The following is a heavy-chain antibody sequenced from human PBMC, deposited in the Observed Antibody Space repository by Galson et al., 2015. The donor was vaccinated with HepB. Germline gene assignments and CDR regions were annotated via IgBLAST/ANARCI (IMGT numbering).Heavy chain of an antibody. J-gene: IGHJ4*02. CDR1: GFTFSNYA. V-gene: IGHV3-30*04. CDR2: ISYDGSNK. D-gene: IGHD6-19*01. Sequence: SLRLSCAASGFTFSNYAMHWVRQAPGKGLEWVAVISYDGSNKYYADSVKGRFTISRDNSKNTLYLQMNSLRAEDTAVYYCASEAVARHWGQGTLVTVSP. CDR3: ASEAVARH.